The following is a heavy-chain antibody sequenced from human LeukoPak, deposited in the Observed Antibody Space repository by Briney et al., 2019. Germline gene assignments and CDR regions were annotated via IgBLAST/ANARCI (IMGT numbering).Heavy chain of an antibody. D-gene: IGHD1-7*01. CDR3: ARAHPITGTKGFYFDY. J-gene: IGHJ4*02. V-gene: IGHV1-69*05. CDR1: GGTFSSYA. Sequence: ASVKGSCKASGGTFSSYAISWVRQAPGQGLEWMGRIIPIFGTANYAQKFQGRVTITTDESTSTAYMELSSLRSQDTAVYYCARAHPITGTKGFYFDYWGQGTLVTVSS. CDR2: IIPIFGTA.